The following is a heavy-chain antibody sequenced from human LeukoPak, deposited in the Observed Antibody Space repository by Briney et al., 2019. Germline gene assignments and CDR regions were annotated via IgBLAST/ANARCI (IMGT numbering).Heavy chain of an antibody. J-gene: IGHJ4*02. CDR2: IYSGGTT. CDR1: GFTVSTKY. V-gene: IGHV3-66*01. CDR3: AKVDGYSSGPCDY. D-gene: IGHD6-19*01. Sequence: GGSLRLSCAASGFTVSTKYMSWVRQAPGKGLEWVSVIYSGGTTEYADSVKGRFTISRDNSKNTLYLQMNSLRAEDTALYYCAKVDGYSSGPCDYWGQGTLVTVSS.